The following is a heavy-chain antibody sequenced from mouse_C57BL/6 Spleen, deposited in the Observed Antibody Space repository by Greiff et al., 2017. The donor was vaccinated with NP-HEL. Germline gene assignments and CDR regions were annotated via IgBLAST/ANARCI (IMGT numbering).Heavy chain of an antibody. J-gene: IGHJ4*01. V-gene: IGHV14-2*01. D-gene: IGHD1-1*01. CDR2: IDPEDGET. CDR1: GFNIKDYY. Sequence: VQLQQSGAELVKPGASVKLSCTASGFNIKDYYMHWVKQRPEQGLEWIGRIDPEDGETKYAPKFPGKATITADTSSNTAYLQLISLTSEYTAVYYIASLHYGSSYGAMDYWGQGTSVTVSS. CDR3: ASLHYGSSYGAMDY.